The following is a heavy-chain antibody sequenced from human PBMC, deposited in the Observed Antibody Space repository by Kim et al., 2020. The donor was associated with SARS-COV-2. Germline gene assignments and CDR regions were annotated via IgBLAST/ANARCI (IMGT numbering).Heavy chain of an antibody. CDR1: GYTFTSYG. V-gene: IGHV1-18*01. Sequence: ASVKVSCRASGYTFTSYGIAWVRQAPGQGLEWMGWISAYNDDTDYAQKFQGRVTMTTDTSTSTAYLELRSLRSDDTAVYYCAREYPEGHYFWSGFDTGGDFYYGMDVWGQGTTVTVSS. J-gene: IGHJ6*02. CDR2: ISAYNDDT. D-gene: IGHD3-3*01. CDR3: AREYPEGHYFWSGFDTGGDFYYGMDV.